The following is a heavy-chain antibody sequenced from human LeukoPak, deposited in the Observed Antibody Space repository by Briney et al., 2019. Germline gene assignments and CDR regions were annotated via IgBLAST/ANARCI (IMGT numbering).Heavy chain of an antibody. V-gene: IGHV3-53*01. CDR3: ARLDSSSWSHFDY. D-gene: IGHD6-13*01. CDR1: GFTVRSNY. J-gene: IGHJ4*02. Sequence: GGSLRLSCAASGFTVRSNYMSWVRQAPGKGLEWVSVIYSGGRTYYADSVKGRFTISRDNSKNTLYLQMNSLRAEDTAVYYCARLDSSSWSHFDYWGQGTLVTVSS. CDR2: IYSGGRT.